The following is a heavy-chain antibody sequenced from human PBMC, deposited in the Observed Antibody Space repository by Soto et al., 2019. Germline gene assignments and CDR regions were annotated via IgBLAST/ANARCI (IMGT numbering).Heavy chain of an antibody. CDR3: GGHWYNY. CDR2: ISVPGGSA. D-gene: IGHD1-20*01. CDR1: GFTFSSSA. Sequence: PGGSLILSCAAAGFTFSSSAMSWVRQAPGKGLEWVSLISVPGGSANYADSVKGRFTISIDNSKNTVYLQMNSLRTEDTAVYYCGGHWYNYWGQGTLVTVSS. J-gene: IGHJ4*02. V-gene: IGHV3-23*01.